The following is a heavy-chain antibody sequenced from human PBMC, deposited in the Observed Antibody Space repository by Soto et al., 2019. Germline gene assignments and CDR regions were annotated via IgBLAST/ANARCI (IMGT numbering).Heavy chain of an antibody. J-gene: IGHJ4*02. D-gene: IGHD4-17*01. V-gene: IGHV3-23*01. CDR3: ARAPGFYGDFFDY. Sequence: GGSLRLSCAASGFTFSSYAMNWVRQAPGKGLEWVSVISGSGGSTYYADSVKGRFTISRDNAKNSLYLQMNSLRVEDTALYYCARAPGFYGDFFDYWGQGTLVTVSS. CDR2: ISGSGGST. CDR1: GFTFSSYA.